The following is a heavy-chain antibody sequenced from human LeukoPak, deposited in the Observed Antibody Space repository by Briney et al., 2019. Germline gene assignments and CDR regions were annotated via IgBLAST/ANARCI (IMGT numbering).Heavy chain of an antibody. J-gene: IGHJ4*02. V-gene: IGHV1-2*06. CDR3: ARDSWKQQEWLVPEAHY. D-gene: IGHD6-19*01. CDR1: GYTFTSYY. CDR2: INPNSGGT. Sequence: GASVKVSCKASGYTFTSYYMHWVRQAPGQGLEWMGRINPNSGGTNYAQKFQGRVTMTRDTSISTAYMELSRLRSDDTAVYYCARDSWKQQEWLVPEAHYWGQGTLVTVSS.